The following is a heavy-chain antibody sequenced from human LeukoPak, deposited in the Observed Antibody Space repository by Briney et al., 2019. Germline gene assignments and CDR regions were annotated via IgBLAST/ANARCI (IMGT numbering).Heavy chain of an antibody. CDR1: GGSISSSY. J-gene: IGHJ4*02. Sequence: SETLSLTCTVSGGSISSSYWSWIRQPPRKGLEWIAYIYGSGSTNYNPSLKSRVAISVETSKNLFSLNLSSVTAADTAMYYCARLQYTGNYYPEYWGQGILVTVSS. CDR2: IYGSGST. CDR3: ARLQYTGNYYPEY. D-gene: IGHD1-26*01. V-gene: IGHV4-59*08.